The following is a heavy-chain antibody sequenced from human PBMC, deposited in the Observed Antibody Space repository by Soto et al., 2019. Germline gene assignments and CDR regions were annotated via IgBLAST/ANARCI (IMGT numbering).Heavy chain of an antibody. V-gene: IGHV1-69*08. J-gene: IGHJ4*02. Sequence: QVQLVQSGTEVKKPGSSVTVSCKASGGPYSKYSISWVRQAPGQGLEWVGRIIPIFDTTNYAQKFQGRATITADKSTSTVYMDLSSLKSEATAVYYCARSLLGDYYDSDGLDNWGQGTLVTVSS. CDR1: GGPYSKYS. D-gene: IGHD3-22*01. CDR2: IIPIFDTT. CDR3: ARSLLGDYYDSDGLDN.